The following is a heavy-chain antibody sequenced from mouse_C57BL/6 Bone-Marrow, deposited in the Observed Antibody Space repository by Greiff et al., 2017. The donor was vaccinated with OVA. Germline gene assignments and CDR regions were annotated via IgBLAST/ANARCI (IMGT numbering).Heavy chain of an antibody. D-gene: IGHD1-1*01. V-gene: IGHV5-4*01. CDR3: ARDVTTVVAHWYFDV. J-gene: IGHJ1*03. Sequence: EVHLVESGGGLVKPGGSLKLSCAASGFTFSSYAMSWVRQTPEKRLEWVATISDGGSYTYYPDNVKGRFTISRDNAKNNRYLQMSHLKSEDTAMYYCARDVTTVVAHWYFDVWGTGTTVTVSS. CDR2: ISDGGSYT. CDR1: GFTFSSYA.